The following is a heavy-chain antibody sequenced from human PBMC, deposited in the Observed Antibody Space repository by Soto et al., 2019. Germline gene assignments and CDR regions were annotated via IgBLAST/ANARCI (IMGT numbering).Heavy chain of an antibody. Sequence: PSETLSLTCTVSGGSISSSSYYWGWIRQPPGKGLEWIGYIYYSGSTYYNPSLKSRVTISVDTSKNQFSLKLSSVTAADTAVYYCARGGMQRIYDYWGQGTLVTVSS. CDR3: ARGGMQRIYDY. CDR2: IYYSGST. V-gene: IGHV4-30-4*08. CDR1: GGSISSSSYY. D-gene: IGHD6-25*01. J-gene: IGHJ4*02.